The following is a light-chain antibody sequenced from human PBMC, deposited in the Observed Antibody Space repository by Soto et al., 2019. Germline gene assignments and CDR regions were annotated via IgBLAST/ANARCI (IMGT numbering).Light chain of an antibody. J-gene: IGLJ1*01. Sequence: QSVLTQPPSASGTPGQRVTISCSGSSSNAGSYFVNWYLHIPGAAPKLLIYSDGRRPSGVPDRFSGSKSGPSASLAISGLQSEDEADYYCAAWDVSLNGYVFGTGTKRTVL. CDR1: SSNAGSYF. CDR3: AAWDVSLNGYV. CDR2: SDG. V-gene: IGLV1-44*01.